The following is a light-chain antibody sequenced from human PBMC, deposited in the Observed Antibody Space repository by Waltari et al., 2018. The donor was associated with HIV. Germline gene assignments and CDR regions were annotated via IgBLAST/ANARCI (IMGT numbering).Light chain of an antibody. CDR3: CSYASSTTFEV. CDR1: SSDIGTYNV. CDR2: GDT. V-gene: IGLV2-23*02. Sequence: QSALTQPASVSGSPGQSITISCTGTSSDIGTYNVVSWFQHHPGKAPKLMIYGDTKPPPGVSNRFSGSKSGNTASLTISGLQGEDEADYYCCSYASSTTFEVFGTGTKVTVL. J-gene: IGLJ1*01.